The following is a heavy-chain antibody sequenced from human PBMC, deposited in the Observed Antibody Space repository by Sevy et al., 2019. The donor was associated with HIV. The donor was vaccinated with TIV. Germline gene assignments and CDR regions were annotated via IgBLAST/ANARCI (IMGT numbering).Heavy chain of an antibody. V-gene: IGHV4-61*02. CDR3: ARYYYGSGKYYFDY. CDR2: IYTSGIT. J-gene: IGHJ4*02. Sequence: SETLSLTCTVSGGSISSGTYYWTWIRQPAGKGLEWIGRIYTSGITNYTPSLKSRVPISLDTSKNQFSLNLSSVTAADTAVYYCARYYYGSGKYYFDYWGQGTLVTVSS. CDR1: GGSISSGTYY. D-gene: IGHD3-10*01.